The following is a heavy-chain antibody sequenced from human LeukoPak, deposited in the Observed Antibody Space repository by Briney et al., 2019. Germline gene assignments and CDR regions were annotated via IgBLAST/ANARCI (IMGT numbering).Heavy chain of an antibody. D-gene: IGHD3-22*01. V-gene: IGHV1-8*01. Sequence: ASVKVSCKASGYTFTSYDINWVRQATGQGLEWMGWMNPNSGNTGYAQKFQGRVTMTRNTSISTAYMELSSPRSEDTAVYYCARGHEHYYDSSGYHPAPIDYWGQGTLVTVSS. CDR2: MNPNSGNT. CDR3: ARGHEHYYDSSGYHPAPIDY. CDR1: GYTFTSYD. J-gene: IGHJ4*02.